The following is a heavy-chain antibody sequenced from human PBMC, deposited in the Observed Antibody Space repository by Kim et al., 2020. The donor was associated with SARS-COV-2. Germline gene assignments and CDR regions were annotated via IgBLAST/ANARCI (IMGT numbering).Heavy chain of an antibody. J-gene: IGHJ4*02. CDR3: AREFLGGQQLGRVAIDY. D-gene: IGHD6-13*01. V-gene: IGHV3-48*02. CDR2: ISSSSSTI. CDR1: GFTFSSYS. Sequence: GGSLRLSCAASGFTFSSYSMNWVRQAPGKGLEWVSYISSSSSTIYYADSVKGRFTISRDNAKNSLYLQMNSLRDEDTAVYYCAREFLGGQQLGRVAIDYWGQGTLVTVSS.